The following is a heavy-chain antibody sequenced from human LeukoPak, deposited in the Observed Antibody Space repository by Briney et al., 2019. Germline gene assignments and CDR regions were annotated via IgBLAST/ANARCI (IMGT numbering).Heavy chain of an antibody. CDR3: ARMSRRGIVVVIRGPGFDY. Sequence: GGSLRLSCAASGFTFSSYSMNWVRQAPGKGLEWVSYISSSSSTIYYADSVKGRFTISRDNAKNSLYLQMNSLRAEDTAVYYCARMSRRGIVVVIRGPGFDYWGQGTLVTVSS. V-gene: IGHV3-48*04. CDR1: GFTFSSYS. D-gene: IGHD3-22*01. J-gene: IGHJ4*02. CDR2: ISSSSSTI.